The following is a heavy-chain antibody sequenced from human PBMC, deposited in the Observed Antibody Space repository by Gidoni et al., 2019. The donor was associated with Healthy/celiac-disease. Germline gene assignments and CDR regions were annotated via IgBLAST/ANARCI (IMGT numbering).Heavy chain of an antibody. CDR2: IYSNEEK. D-gene: IGHD6-13*01. CDR3: ARMQTGYSRRNAFDI. CDR1: GFSLSNARMG. Sequence: QVTLKESGPVLVQPTETLTLTCNVSGFSLSNARMGVSWIRQPPGNALEWLAHIYSNEEKSYSTSLKSRHTISKDPSKSQVVLTMTNMDPEDTATYYCARMQTGYSRRNAFDIWGQGTMVTVSS. V-gene: IGHV2-26*01. J-gene: IGHJ3*02.